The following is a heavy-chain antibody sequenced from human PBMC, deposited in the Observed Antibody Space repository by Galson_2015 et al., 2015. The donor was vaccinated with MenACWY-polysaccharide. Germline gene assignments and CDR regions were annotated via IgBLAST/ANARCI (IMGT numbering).Heavy chain of an antibody. V-gene: IGHV1-69*13. CDR3: ARDRSYCSSASCYRGGYLYYVMDV. J-gene: IGHJ6*02. Sequence: SVKVSCKASGGTFSSYAISWVRQAPGQGLEWMGGIIPIFGTANYAQKFQGRVTITADESTSTAYMELSSLRSEDTAVYYCARDRSYCSSASCYRGGYLYYVMDVWGQGPTVTVSS. CDR2: IIPIFGTA. CDR1: GGTFSSYA. D-gene: IGHD2-2*01.